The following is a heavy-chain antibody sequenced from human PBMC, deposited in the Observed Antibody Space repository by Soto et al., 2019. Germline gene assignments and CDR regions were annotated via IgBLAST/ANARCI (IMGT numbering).Heavy chain of an antibody. CDR3: ARDLISATGFDY. CDR1: GFAFSSYW. D-gene: IGHD2-15*01. CDR2: IKQDGSEK. J-gene: IGHJ4*02. Sequence: EVHLVESGGGLGQPGGSLRLSCAASGFAFSSYWMSWVRQAPGKGLEWVANIKQDGSEKYYVDSVKGRFTISRDNPKNSLYLQLNSLRAEDTAVYYCARDLISATGFDYWGQGTLVTVSS. V-gene: IGHV3-7*05.